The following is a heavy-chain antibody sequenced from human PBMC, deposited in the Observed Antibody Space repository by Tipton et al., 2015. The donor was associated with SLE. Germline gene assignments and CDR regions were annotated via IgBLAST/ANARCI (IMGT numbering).Heavy chain of an antibody. CDR2: ISTSGSEK. CDR3: ATSTVTTNPDYYYGMDV. Sequence: CEASGFIFSDYYMTWIRQAPGKGLEWLAYISTSGSEKFYADSVKGRFTISRDNARNTLYLQMNSLRPDDTAVYYCATSTVTTNPDYYYGMDVWGQGTTVTVSS. J-gene: IGHJ6*02. D-gene: IGHD4-17*01. CDR1: GFIFSDYY. V-gene: IGHV3-11*04.